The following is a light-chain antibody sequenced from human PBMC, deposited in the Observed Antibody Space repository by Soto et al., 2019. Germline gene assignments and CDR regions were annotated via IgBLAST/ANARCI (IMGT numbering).Light chain of an antibody. CDR1: QSISNY. CDR2: IAS. CDR3: QQSYSTPDT. Sequence: DIHMTQSPSSLSASVGDRVTITCRASQSISNYLNWYQQKPGKAPNLLIYIASNLHSGVPSRFSGSGSGTDFTLTISSLQPEDFATYYCQQSYSTPDTFGQGTKVDI. V-gene: IGKV1-39*01. J-gene: IGKJ2*01.